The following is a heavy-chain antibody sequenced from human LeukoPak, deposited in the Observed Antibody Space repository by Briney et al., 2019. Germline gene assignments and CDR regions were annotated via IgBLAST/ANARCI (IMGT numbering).Heavy chain of an antibody. J-gene: IGHJ4*02. D-gene: IGHD1-7*01. V-gene: IGHV3-23*01. CDR2: ISGSGGST. Sequence: GGSLRLSCAASGFTFSSYAMSWVRQAPGKGLEWVSAISGSGGSTYYADSVKGRFTISRDNSKNTLHLQMNSLRAEDTAVYYCAKDLELELPLYFDYWGREPWSPSPQ. CDR3: AKDLELELPLYFDY. CDR1: GFTFSSYA.